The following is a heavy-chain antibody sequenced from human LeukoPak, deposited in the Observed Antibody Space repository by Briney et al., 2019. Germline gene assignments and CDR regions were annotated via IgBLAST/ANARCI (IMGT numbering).Heavy chain of an antibody. CDR2: FSPGDGET. CDR1: GYSLTELS. V-gene: IGHV1-24*01. Sequence: ASVKVSCKVSGYSLTELSMHWVRQAPGKGLEWVGGFSPGDGETIYAQRFQGRVTMTEATSTDTAYMELRSLTYEDTAVYYCATRLGEFSSRDAFNIWGQGTMVNVSS. CDR3: ATRLGEFSSRDAFNI. D-gene: IGHD3-16*02. J-gene: IGHJ3*02.